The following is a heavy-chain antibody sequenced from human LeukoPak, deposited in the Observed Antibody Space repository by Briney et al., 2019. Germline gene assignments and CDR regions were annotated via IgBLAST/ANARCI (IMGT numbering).Heavy chain of an antibody. D-gene: IGHD6-19*01. CDR3: ARDGMAVAVGYFDL. V-gene: IGHV6-1*01. CDR1: GDSVSSNSAT. CDR2: TYYRSKWYN. Sequence: SQTLSLTCAISGDSVSSNSATWNWIRQSPSRGLVWLGRTYYRSKWYNDYAASVESRITIKPDTSKNQFSLQLNSVTPEDTAVYYCARDGMAVAVGYFDLWGRGTLVTVSS. J-gene: IGHJ2*01.